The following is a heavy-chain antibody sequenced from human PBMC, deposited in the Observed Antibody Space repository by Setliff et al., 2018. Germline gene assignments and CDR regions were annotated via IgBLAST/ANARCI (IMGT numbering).Heavy chain of an antibody. J-gene: IGHJ4*02. CDR3: ARINFYVSSGYYYAPDY. CDR1: GGSVSSGSYY. D-gene: IGHD3-22*01. CDR2: IYTSGST. Sequence: SETLSLTCTVYGGSVSSGSYYWSWIRQPAGKGLEWIGRIYTSGSTNYNPSPKSRVTISVDTSKNQFSLKLSSVTAADTALYYCARINFYVSSGYYYAPDYWGQGTLVTVSS. V-gene: IGHV4-61*02.